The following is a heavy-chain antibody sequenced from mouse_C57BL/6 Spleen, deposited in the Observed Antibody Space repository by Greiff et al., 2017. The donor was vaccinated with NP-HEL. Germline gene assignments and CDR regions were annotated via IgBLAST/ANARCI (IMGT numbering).Heavy chain of an antibody. CDR2: IDPSDSET. D-gene: IGHD3-2*02. J-gene: IGHJ2*01. CDR1: GYTFTSYW. Sequence: VQLQQPGAELVRPGSSVKLSCKASGYTFTSYWMHWVKQRPIQGLEWIGNIDPSDSETHYNQKFKDKATLTVDKSYSTAYMQLSSLTSEDSAVYYCARSGAQASFDYWGQGTTLTVSS. V-gene: IGHV1-52*01. CDR3: ARSGAQASFDY.